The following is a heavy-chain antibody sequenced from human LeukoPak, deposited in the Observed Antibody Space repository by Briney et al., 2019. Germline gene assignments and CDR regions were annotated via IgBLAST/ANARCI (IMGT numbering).Heavy chain of an antibody. CDR1: GGSISSSSYY. CDR3: ARETSSGYNWFDP. J-gene: IGHJ5*02. D-gene: IGHD3-22*01. Sequence: SETLSLTCTVSGGSISSSSYYWGWIRQPAGKGLEWIGRIYTSGNTNYNPSLKSRVTISVDTSKNQFSLKLSSVTAADTAVYYCARETSSGYNWFDPWGQGTLVTVSS. V-gene: IGHV4-61*02. CDR2: IYTSGNT.